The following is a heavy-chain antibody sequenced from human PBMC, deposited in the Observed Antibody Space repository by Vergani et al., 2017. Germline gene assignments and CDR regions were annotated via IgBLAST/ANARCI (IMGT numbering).Heavy chain of an antibody. V-gene: IGHV3-48*03. Sequence: EVQLVESGGGLVQPGGSLRLSCAASGFTFSSYEMNWVRQAPGEGLEWVSYISSSSSYIYYADSVKGRFTISRDNAKNSLYLQMNSLRAEDTAVYYCARTQQWLVNFDYWGQGTLVTVSS. CDR1: GFTFSSYE. CDR2: ISSSSSYI. CDR3: ARTQQWLVNFDY. D-gene: IGHD6-19*01. J-gene: IGHJ4*02.